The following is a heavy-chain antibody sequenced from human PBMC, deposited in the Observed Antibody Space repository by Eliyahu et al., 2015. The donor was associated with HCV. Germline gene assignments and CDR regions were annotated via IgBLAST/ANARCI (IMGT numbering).Heavy chain of an antibody. D-gene: IGHD2-21*02. CDR1: GYTXPDPS. CDR3: ARDIGDVRSFWYFDV. Sequence: QVQLVQSGPEVKEPGASVKVACXASGYTXPDPSGQGVXWTPGIGPTIHGAGSGFVXNVGYAQKFEGRXFMTRDPSVNTVYMELSGLRPDDTAIYYCARDIGDVRSFWYFDVWGRGSLITVSS. CDR2: GFVXNVG. J-gene: IGHJ2*01. V-gene: IGHV1-2*02.